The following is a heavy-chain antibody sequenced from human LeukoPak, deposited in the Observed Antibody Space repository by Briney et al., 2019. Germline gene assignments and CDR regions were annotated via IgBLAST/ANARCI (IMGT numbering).Heavy chain of an antibody. CDR3: ARGKTD. J-gene: IGHJ4*02. Sequence: GSLRLSCAASGFTVSSNYMSWIRQPPGKGLEWIGYIYYGGSTNYNPSLKSRVTISVDTSKNQFSLKLSSVTAADTAVYYCARGKTDWGQGTLVTVSS. CDR1: GFTVSSNY. CDR2: IYYGGST. V-gene: IGHV4-59*02.